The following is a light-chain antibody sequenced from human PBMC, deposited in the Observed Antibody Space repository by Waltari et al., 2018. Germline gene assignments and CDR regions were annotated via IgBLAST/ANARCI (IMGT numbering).Light chain of an antibody. CDR3: QQRANWPPFT. V-gene: IGKV3-11*01. CDR2: EAS. CDR1: QSVYNF. Sequence: EVVLTQSPATLSLSPGERATLSCRASQSVYNFLAWYQQKPGQAPRLLIYEASQRATGIPARFSGSGAGTDFTLTISSLEPEDAAVYYCQQRANWPPFTFGGGTKVEIK. J-gene: IGKJ4*01.